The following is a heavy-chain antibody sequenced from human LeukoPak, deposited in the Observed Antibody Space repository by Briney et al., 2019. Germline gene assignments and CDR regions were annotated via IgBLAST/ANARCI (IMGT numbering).Heavy chain of an antibody. CDR1: GFTVSSNS. V-gene: IGHV4-34*08. Sequence: GSLRLSCTVSGFTVSSNSMSWVRQPPGKGLEWIGEINHSGSTNYNPSLKSRVTISVDTSKNQFSLKLSSVTAADTAVYYCATAIAAAGIFFDYWGQGTLVTVSS. J-gene: IGHJ4*02. D-gene: IGHD6-13*01. CDR3: ATAIAAAGIFFDY. CDR2: INHSGST.